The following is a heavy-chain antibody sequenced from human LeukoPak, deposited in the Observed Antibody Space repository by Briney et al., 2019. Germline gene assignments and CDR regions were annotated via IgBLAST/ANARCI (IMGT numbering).Heavy chain of an antibody. CDR2: IFYSGNS. Sequence: SETLSLTCTVSGGSLSTYYWNWIRQPPGKGLEWIGYIFYSGNSNCNPSLKSRVTMSVDRSKNQFSLNLTSVTAADTAVYYCARGRHSGYDYWGQGTLVTVSS. J-gene: IGHJ4*02. V-gene: IGHV4-59*01. CDR1: GGSLSTYY. CDR3: ARGRHSGYDY. D-gene: IGHD5-12*01.